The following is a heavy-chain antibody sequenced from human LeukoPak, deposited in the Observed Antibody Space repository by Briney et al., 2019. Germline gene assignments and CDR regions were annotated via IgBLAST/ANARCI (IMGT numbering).Heavy chain of an antibody. CDR3: ARDLEAVAGSTDTYYFDY. D-gene: IGHD6-19*01. Sequence: GASVKVSRKASGYTLSSYGFSWGGQGPGQRAEGVGWVNAYNGNTNYAQKLQGRVTMTTDTSTSTAYVELRSLRSDDTAVYYCARDLEAVAGSTDTYYFDYWGQGTLVTVSS. V-gene: IGHV1-18*01. J-gene: IGHJ4*02. CDR2: VNAYNGNT. CDR1: GYTLSSYG.